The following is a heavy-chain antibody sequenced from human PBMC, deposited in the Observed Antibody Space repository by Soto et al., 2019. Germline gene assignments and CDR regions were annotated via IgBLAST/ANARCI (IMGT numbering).Heavy chain of an antibody. D-gene: IGHD6-13*01. CDR1: GGSISSYY. CDR3: ARSRTAAAAGPFDY. Sequence: PETLSLTCTVSGGSISSYYWNWIRQPPGKGLEWIGYIYYSGSTNHNPSLKSRVTTSVDTSKNQFSLKLSSVTAADTAVYYCARSRTAAAAGPFDYWGQGTLVTVSS. J-gene: IGHJ4*02. V-gene: IGHV4-59*01. CDR2: IYYSGST.